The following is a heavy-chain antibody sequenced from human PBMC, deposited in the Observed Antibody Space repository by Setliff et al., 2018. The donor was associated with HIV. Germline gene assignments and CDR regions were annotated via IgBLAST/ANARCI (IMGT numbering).Heavy chain of an antibody. CDR3: ARGWEGGMDY. J-gene: IGHJ4*02. V-gene: IGHV1-46*01. D-gene: IGHD1-26*01. CDR2: INPSGGST. CDR1: GYTFTRYF. Sequence: VASVKVSCKASGYTFTRYFMHCVRQAPGQGLEWLGMINPSGGSTWYAQKFRGRVTMTGDTSTNTLYMELSSLRSEDTAVYYCARGWEGGMDYWGQGTLVTVSS.